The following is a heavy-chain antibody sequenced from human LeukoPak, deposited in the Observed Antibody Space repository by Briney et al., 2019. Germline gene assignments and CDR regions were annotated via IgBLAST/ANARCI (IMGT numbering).Heavy chain of an antibody. CDR3: ARDFQGVGRVDLVY. Sequence: PAGGSLRLSCAASGFTFSSYSMNWVRQAPGKGLEWVSYISSSSSTIYYADSVKGRFTISRDNAKNSLYLQMNSLRAEDTAVYYCARDFQGVGRVDLVYWGQGTLVTVSS. CDR2: ISSSSSTI. D-gene: IGHD3-10*01. CDR1: GFTFSSYS. J-gene: IGHJ4*02. V-gene: IGHV3-48*01.